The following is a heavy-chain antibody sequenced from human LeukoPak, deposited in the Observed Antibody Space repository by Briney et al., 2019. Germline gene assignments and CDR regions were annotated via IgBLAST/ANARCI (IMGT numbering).Heavy chain of an antibody. J-gene: IGHJ3*02. CDR1: GYTFTGYY. D-gene: IGHD5-24*01. V-gene: IGHV1-2*06. CDR3: GRFWLGRDVVFNI. Sequence: ASVKVSCKTSGYTFTGYYIYWVRQAPGQGLEWMGRINPNSGVKDYAQKFQGRVTMTRDTSISTAYMELTRLRSDDTAVYYCGRFWLGRDVVFNIGGKGTMATFS. CDR2: INPNSGVK.